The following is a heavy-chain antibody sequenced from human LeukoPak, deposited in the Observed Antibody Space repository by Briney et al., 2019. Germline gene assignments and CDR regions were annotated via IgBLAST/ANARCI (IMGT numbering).Heavy chain of an antibody. CDR1: GGSISSYY. J-gene: IGHJ4*02. V-gene: IGHV4-59*01. Sequence: SETLSLTCTVSGGSISSYYWNWIRQPPGKGLEWIGNIYYSGSTNYNPSLKSRATISVDTSKDQFSLKLSSVTAADTAVYYCASARYGSGSYYKNWGQGTLVTVSS. CDR3: ASARYGSGSYYKN. D-gene: IGHD3-10*01. CDR2: IYYSGST.